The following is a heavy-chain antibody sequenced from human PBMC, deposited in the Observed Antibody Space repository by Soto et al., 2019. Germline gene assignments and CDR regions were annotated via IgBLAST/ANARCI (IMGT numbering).Heavy chain of an antibody. CDR1: GFTFDDYA. J-gene: IGHJ3*02. V-gene: IGHV3-9*01. Sequence: EVQLVESGGGLVQPGRSLRLSCAASGFTFDDYAMHWVRQAPGKGLEWVSGISWNSGSIGYADSVKGRFTISRDNAKNSLYLQMNSLRAEDTALYYCAKDMGREGEAFDIWGQGTMVTVSS. D-gene: IGHD1-26*01. CDR2: ISWNSGSI. CDR3: AKDMGREGEAFDI.